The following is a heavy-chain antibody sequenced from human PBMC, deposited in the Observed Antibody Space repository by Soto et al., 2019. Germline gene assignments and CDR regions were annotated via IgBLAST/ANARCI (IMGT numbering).Heavy chain of an antibody. CDR1: GGSIXXXSYY. J-gene: IGHJ4*02. V-gene: IGHV4-39*01. Sequence: ETLSLTCTVSGGSIXXXSYYWGWIRQPPGKGLEWIGSIYYSGSTYYNPSLKSRVTISVDTSKNQFSLKLSSVTAADTAVYYCARIYYDSVFDYWGQGTLVTVSS. CDR2: IYYSGST. D-gene: IGHD3-22*01. CDR3: ARIYYDSVFDY.